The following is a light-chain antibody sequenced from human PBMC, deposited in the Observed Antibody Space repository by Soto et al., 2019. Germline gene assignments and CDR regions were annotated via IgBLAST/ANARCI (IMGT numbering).Light chain of an antibody. CDR3: QQRSNWIT. Sequence: EIVMTQSPATLSVSPGERATLSCRASQTVSSNLSWYQHKPFQAPRLLIYGASTRATGIPAMFSASGCATDFPLTISRQEDEDFADYYCQQRSNWITFGQGTRLEIK. CDR1: QTVSSN. CDR2: GAS. V-gene: IGKV3D-15*01. J-gene: IGKJ5*01.